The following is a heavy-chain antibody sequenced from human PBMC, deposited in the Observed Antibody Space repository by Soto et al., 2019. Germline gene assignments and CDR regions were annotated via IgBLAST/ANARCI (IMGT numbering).Heavy chain of an antibody. CDR2: ISDSGGST. V-gene: IGHV3-23*01. CDR3: AKGTYGDYYYYMDV. CDR1: GFIFSNYA. J-gene: IGHJ6*03. Sequence: EVQLLESGGGLVQPGGSLRLSCAASGFIFSNYAMSWVRQAPGKGLEWVSAISDSGGSTYYADSVQGRFTISRDSSKNTLYPQMNSLGAEDTAIYYCAKGTYGDYYYYMDVWGKGTTVTVSS. D-gene: IGHD4-17*01.